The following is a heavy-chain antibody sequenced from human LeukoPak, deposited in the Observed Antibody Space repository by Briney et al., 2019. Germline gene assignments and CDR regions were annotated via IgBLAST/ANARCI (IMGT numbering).Heavy chain of an antibody. CDR3: ARAPPVIVETNWYFDL. D-gene: IGHD3-16*02. Sequence: ASVKVSCKASGYTFTYYAITWVRQAPGQGLEWMGWINPNSGGTNYAQKFQGWVTMTRDTSISAAYMELSRLRSDDTAVYYCARAPPVIVETNWYFDLWGRGTLVTVSS. CDR2: INPNSGGT. CDR1: GYTFTYYA. V-gene: IGHV1-2*04. J-gene: IGHJ2*01.